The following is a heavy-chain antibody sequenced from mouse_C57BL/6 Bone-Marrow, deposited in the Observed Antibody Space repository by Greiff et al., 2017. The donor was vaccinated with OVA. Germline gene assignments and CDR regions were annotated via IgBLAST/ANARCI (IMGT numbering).Heavy chain of an antibody. D-gene: IGHD1-1*01. Sequence: QVQLQQPGAELVKPGASVKMSCKASGYTFTSYWITWVKQRPGQGLEWIGDIYPGSGSTNYNEKFKSKATLTVDTSSSTAYMQLSSLTSEDSAVYYCARPFYYYGRGYFDVWGTGTTVTVSS. J-gene: IGHJ1*03. CDR2: IYPGSGST. CDR1: GYTFTSYW. CDR3: ARPFYYYGRGYFDV. V-gene: IGHV1-55*01.